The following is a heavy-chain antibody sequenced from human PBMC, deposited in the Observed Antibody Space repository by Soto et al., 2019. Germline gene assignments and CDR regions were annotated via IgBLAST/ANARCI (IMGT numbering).Heavy chain of an antibody. V-gene: IGHV3-21*01. D-gene: IGHD2-21*02. J-gene: IGHJ3*02. CDR2: ISLSSRYI. Sequence: GGPMRLSCAASGFTFSTYSMNWFRQAPGKALEWVSSISLSSRYIYYADSVKGRFTISRDNAKNSLYLQMNSLRAEDTAVYYCARDRIVVVTAIPDAFDIWGQGTMVTVSS. CDR1: GFTFSTYS. CDR3: ARDRIVVVTAIPDAFDI.